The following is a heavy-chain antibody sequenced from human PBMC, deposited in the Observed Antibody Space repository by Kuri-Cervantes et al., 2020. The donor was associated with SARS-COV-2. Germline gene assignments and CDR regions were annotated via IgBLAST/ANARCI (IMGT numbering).Heavy chain of an antibody. CDR2: IYYSGGT. V-gene: IGHV4-39*07. Sequence: SETLSLTCTVSGGSISSSSYYWGWIRQPPGKGLEWIGSIYYSGGTYYNPSLKSRVTISVDTSKNQFSLKLSSVTAADTAVYYCASRSASLTELYYFDYWGQGTLVTVSS. CDR1: GGSISSSSYY. CDR3: ASRSASLTELYYFDY. D-gene: IGHD1-20*01. J-gene: IGHJ4*02.